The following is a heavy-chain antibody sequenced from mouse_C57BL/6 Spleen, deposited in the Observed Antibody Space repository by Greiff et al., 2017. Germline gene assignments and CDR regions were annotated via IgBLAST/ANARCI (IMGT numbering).Heavy chain of an antibody. CDR2: IHPSDSDT. V-gene: IGHV1-74*01. J-gene: IGHJ3*01. CDR1: GYTFTSYW. CDR3: ASDSSGSAWLAY. Sequence: VQLQQPGAELVKPGASVKVSCKASGYTFTSYWMHWVKQRPGHGLEWIGRIHPSDSDTNYNQKFKGKATLTVDKSSSTAYMQRSSLTSEDSAVYYCASDSSGSAWLAYRGQGTLGTVSA. D-gene: IGHD3-2*02.